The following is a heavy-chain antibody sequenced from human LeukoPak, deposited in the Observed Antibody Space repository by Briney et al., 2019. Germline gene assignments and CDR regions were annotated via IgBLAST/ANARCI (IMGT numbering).Heavy chain of an antibody. D-gene: IGHD6-6*01. V-gene: IGHV4-61*02. Sequence: PSETLSLTCTVSGGSISSGSYYWSWIRQPAGKGLEWIGRIYTSGSTNYNPSLKSRVTISVDTSKNQFSLKLSSVTAADTAVYYCARESIATRLVEYYFDYWGQGTLVTVSS. CDR1: GGSISSGSYY. CDR3: ARESIATRLVEYYFDY. CDR2: IYTSGST. J-gene: IGHJ4*02.